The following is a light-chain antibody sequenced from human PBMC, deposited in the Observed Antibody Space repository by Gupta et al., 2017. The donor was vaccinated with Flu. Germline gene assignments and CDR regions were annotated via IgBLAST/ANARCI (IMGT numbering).Light chain of an antibody. CDR2: DAS. Sequence: DLQKTQSPPSLSASVGDRVAITRQANEDISNYLNWYQQKPGKAPKLLIYDASNLETGVPSRYSGTGSGMEFTLTISSLQAEDSATYFCQQYDDGPHITFGPGTKVGVK. J-gene: IGKJ3*01. V-gene: IGKV1-33*01. CDR3: QQYDDGPHIT. CDR1: EDISNY.